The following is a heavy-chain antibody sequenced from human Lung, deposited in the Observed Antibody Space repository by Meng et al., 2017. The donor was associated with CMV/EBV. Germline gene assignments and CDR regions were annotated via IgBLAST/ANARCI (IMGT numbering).Heavy chain of an antibody. Sequence: QVQLVEFGGGLVKPGGSLRLSCTGSGFTFSAYYMSWIRQAPGKGLEWVSYISPTTGYTEYADSVKGRFTISRDNAKNSLFLQMNSLRSEDTAVYYCARDFSLYRTSGVQWGQGTLVTVAS. CDR3: ARDFSLYRTSGVQ. V-gene: IGHV3-11*05. D-gene: IGHD2-8*01. J-gene: IGHJ4*02. CDR2: ISPTTGYT. CDR1: GFTFSAYY.